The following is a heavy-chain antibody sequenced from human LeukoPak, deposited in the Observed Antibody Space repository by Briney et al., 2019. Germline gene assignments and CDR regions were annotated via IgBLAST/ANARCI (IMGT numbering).Heavy chain of an antibody. D-gene: IGHD2-15*01. J-gene: IGHJ5*02. CDR2: INPNSGGT. Sequence: ASVKVSCKASGYTFTGYYMHWVRQAPGQGLEWMGWINPNSGGTNYAQKFQGRVTMTRDTSISTAYMELSRLRSDDTAVYYCARGGVVVVAATIRYWFDPWGQGTLVTVSS. V-gene: IGHV1-2*02. CDR1: GYTFTGYY. CDR3: ARGGVVVVAATIRYWFDP.